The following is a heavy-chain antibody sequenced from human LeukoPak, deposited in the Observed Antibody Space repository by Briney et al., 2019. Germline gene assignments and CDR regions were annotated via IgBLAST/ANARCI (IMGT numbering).Heavy chain of an antibody. V-gene: IGHV4-34*01. CDR3: ARAGSYYYYGMDV. CDR1: GGSISGYY. J-gene: IGHJ6*02. Sequence: PSETLSLTCTVSGGSISGYYWSWIRQPPGKGLEWIGEINHSGSTNYNPSLKSRVTISVDTSKNQFSLKLSSVTAADTAVYYCARAGSYYYYGMDVWGQGTTVTVSS. CDR2: INHSGST.